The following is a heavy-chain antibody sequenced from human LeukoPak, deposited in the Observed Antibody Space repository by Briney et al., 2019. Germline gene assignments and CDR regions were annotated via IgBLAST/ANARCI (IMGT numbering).Heavy chain of an antibody. CDR2: IYHSGTT. D-gene: IGHD3-10*01. CDR1: GVAISRGGYA. V-gene: IGHV4-30-2*01. CDR3: ARGPHSYGSGRGEYFQH. J-gene: IGHJ1*01. Sequence: SETLSLTCAVSGVAISRGGYAWNWIRQPPGKGLEWIAYIYHSGTTYYNPSLKSRVTISKDTSNNPFSLKMTSVTAADTAVYYCARGPHSYGSGRGEYFQHWGQGTLVTVSS.